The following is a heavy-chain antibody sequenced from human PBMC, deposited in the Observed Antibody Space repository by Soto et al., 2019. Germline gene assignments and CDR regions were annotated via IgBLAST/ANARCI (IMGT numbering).Heavy chain of an antibody. CDR2: INPSGGST. V-gene: IGHV1-46*01. Sequence: QVQLVQSGAEVKKPGASVKVSCKASGYTSTRYYMHWVRQAPGQGLEWMGIINPSGGSTSYAQKFEGRVCLTRDTYPTTVDVGLSSLGSEDRAVYYCAKVYDSSGYYYGTPYYHYGMDAWGQGTTVTVSS. D-gene: IGHD3-22*01. J-gene: IGHJ6*02. CDR3: AKVYDSSGYYYGTPYYHYGMDA. CDR1: GYTSTRYY.